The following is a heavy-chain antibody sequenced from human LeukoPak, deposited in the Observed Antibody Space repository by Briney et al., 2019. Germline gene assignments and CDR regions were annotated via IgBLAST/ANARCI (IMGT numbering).Heavy chain of an antibody. Sequence: GGSLRLSCAASGFTFSDYYMNWIRQAPGKGLEWVSYISSSGSTIYYADSVKGRFTISRDNAKNSLIMQMNSLRAEDTAVYYCARDDFWSGSIDYWGQGTLVTVSS. D-gene: IGHD3-3*01. CDR2: ISSSGSTI. CDR1: GFTFSDYY. J-gene: IGHJ4*02. CDR3: ARDDFWSGSIDY. V-gene: IGHV3-11*04.